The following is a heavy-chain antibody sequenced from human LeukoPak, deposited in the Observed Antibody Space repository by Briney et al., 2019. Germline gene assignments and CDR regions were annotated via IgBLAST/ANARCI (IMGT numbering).Heavy chain of an antibody. J-gene: IGHJ6*03. CDR1: GYTFTSYY. Sequence: ASVKVSCKASGYTFTSYYMHWVRQAPGQGLEWMGIINPSGGSTSYAQKFQGRVTMTRDMSTSTVYMELSSLRSEDTAVYYCARDVVVTAKDYYYMDVWGKGTTVTVSS. CDR3: ARDVVVTAKDYYYMDV. CDR2: INPSGGST. D-gene: IGHD2-21*02. V-gene: IGHV1-46*01.